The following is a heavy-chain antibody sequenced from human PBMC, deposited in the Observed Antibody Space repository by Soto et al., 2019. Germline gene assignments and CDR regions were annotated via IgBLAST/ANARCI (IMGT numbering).Heavy chain of an antibody. CDR3: ARDPRLPAATEYYFGR. CDR1: GDSVSSNSAA. CDR2: TYYRSKWYN. D-gene: IGHD2-2*01. J-gene: IGHJ4*02. Sequence: SQTLSLTCVISGDSVSSNSAAWNWIRQSPSRGLEWLGRTYYRSKWYNDYAVSVKSRITITPDTSKNQFSLQLNAVTPDDTAVYYCARDPRLPAATEYYFGRWGQGTLVTVSS. V-gene: IGHV6-1*01.